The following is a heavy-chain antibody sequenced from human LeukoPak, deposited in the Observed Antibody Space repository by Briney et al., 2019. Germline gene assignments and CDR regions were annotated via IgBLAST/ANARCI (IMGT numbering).Heavy chain of an antibody. CDR3: ARELPLSDIVVVPAAIGYYMDV. D-gene: IGHD2-2*01. CDR2: ISYDGSNK. CDR1: GFTFSSYA. J-gene: IGHJ6*03. Sequence: PGRSLRLSCAASGFTFSSYARHWVRQAPGKGLEWVAVISYDGSNKYYADSVKGRFTISRDNSKNTLYLQMNSLRAEDTAVYYCARELPLSDIVVVPAAIGYYMDVWGKGTTVTVSS. V-gene: IGHV3-30*01.